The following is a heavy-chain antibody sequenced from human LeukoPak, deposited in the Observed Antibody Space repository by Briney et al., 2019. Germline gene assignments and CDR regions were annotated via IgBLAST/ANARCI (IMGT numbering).Heavy chain of an antibody. CDR2: IYYSGST. V-gene: IGHV4-59*01. Sequence: SETLSLTCTVSGGSISSYYWSWIRQPPGKGLEWIGYIYYSGSTNYNPSLKSRVTISVDTSKNQFSLKLSSVTAADTAVYYCARYHPIYYDSSGNYYYGMDDWGQGTTVTVSS. CDR1: GGSISSYY. CDR3: ARYHPIYYDSSGNYYYGMDD. J-gene: IGHJ6*02. D-gene: IGHD3-22*01.